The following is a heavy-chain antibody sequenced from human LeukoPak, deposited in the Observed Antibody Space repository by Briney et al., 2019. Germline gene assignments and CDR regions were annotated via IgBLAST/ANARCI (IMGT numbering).Heavy chain of an antibody. CDR1: GFTFSSFE. V-gene: IGHV3-48*03. Sequence: PGGSLRLSCAASGFTFSSFEMNWVRQAPGKGLEWVSYIGSGGSLKYYADSVKGRFTISRDNAKNTLYLQMNSLTAEDTAVYYCARDPLNSSGWYKEFDYWGQGTLVTVSS. D-gene: IGHD6-19*01. CDR2: IGSGGSLK. J-gene: IGHJ4*02. CDR3: ARDPLNSSGWYKEFDY.